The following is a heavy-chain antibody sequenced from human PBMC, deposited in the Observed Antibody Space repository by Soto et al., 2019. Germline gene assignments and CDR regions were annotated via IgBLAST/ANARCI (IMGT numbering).Heavy chain of an antibody. D-gene: IGHD2-2*01. J-gene: IGHJ4*02. V-gene: IGHV3-23*01. CDR2: ISGSGGST. CDR3: AKARGSSTPAPGSY. Sequence: GGSLRLSCAASGFTFSNYAMSWVRQAPGKGLEWVSAISGSGGSTYYADSVKGRFTISRDNSKNTLYLQMNSLRAEDTAVYYCAKARGSSTPAPGSYWGQGTLVTVSS. CDR1: GFTFSNYA.